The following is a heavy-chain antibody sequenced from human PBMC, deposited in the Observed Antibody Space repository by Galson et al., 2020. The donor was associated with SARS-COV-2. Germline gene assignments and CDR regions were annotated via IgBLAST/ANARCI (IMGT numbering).Heavy chain of an antibody. V-gene: IGHV3-23*01. CDR3: ATRGDCSSTSCIYHDGMDV. CDR2: ISGSGGSGGST. J-gene: IGHJ6*02. CDR1: GFTVSSYA. Sequence: GGSLRLSCAASGFTVSSYAMTWVRQAPGRGLECVSAISGSGGSGGSTYYAESVKGRFTISRDNSKNTLYLQMNSLRVEDTAVYYCATRGDCSSTSCIYHDGMDVWGQGTTVTVSS. D-gene: IGHD2-2*01.